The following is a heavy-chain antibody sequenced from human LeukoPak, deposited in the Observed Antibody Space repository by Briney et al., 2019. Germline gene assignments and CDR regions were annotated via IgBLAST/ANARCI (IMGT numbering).Heavy chain of an antibody. CDR3: ATLAVAGTENAFDI. J-gene: IGHJ3*02. V-gene: IGHV3-66*01. CDR1: GFTVSSNY. CDR2: IYSGGST. D-gene: IGHD6-19*01. Sequence: GGSLRLSCAASGFTVSSNYMSWVRQAPGKGLEWVSVIYSGGSTYYADSVKGRFTISRDNSKSTLYLQMNSLRAEDTAVYYCATLAVAGTENAFDIWGQGTMVTVSS.